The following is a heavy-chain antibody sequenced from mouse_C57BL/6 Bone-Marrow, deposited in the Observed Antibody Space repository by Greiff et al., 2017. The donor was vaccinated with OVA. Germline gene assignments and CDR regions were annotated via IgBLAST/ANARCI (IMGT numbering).Heavy chain of an antibody. CDR1: GYTFTSYW. CDR2: INPSSGYT. CDR3: ASGGWLPLYYFDY. V-gene: IGHV1-7*01. D-gene: IGHD2-3*01. Sequence: VKLQESGAELAKPGASVKLSCKASGYTFTSYWMHWVKQRPGQGLEWIGYINPSSGYTKYNQKFKDKATLTADKSPSTAYMQLSSLTYEDSAVYYCASGGWLPLYYFDYWGQGTTLTVSS. J-gene: IGHJ2*01.